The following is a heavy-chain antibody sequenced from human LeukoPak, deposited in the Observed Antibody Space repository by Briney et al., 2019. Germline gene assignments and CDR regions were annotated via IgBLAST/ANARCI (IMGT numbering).Heavy chain of an antibody. CDR1: GDSISNYY. Sequence: SETLSLTCTVSGDSISNYYWSWIRQPPGKGLEWIGYIYYSGSTNYNPSLKSRVTMSLDTSKNQFSLKLSSVTAADTAVYYCARVKRDYHDSSGYEYFDYWGQGTLVTVSS. D-gene: IGHD3-22*01. CDR3: ARVKRDYHDSSGYEYFDY. V-gene: IGHV4-59*01. CDR2: IYYSGST. J-gene: IGHJ4*02.